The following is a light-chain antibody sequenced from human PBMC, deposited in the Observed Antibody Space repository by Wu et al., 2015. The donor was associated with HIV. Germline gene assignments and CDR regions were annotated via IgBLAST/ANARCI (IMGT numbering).Light chain of an antibody. J-gene: IGKJ2*03. CDR2: GAS. Sequence: EIVLTQPPGTLSLSPGERVTLSCRASQRVSSSYLGWYQQKPGQAPRLLIYGASNRATGIPDRFSGGGSGTDFTLTISRLEPEDFAMYHCQQYGNSPYSFGQGTKLEI. CDR1: QRVSSSY. V-gene: IGKV3-20*01. CDR3: QQYGNSPYS.